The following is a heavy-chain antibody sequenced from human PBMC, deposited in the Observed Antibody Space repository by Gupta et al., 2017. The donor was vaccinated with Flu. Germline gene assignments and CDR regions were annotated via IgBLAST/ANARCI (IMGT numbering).Heavy chain of an antibody. J-gene: IGHJ6*02. CDR1: GFSLSTVGVS. Sequence: QVTLRESGPALVKPTQALTLTCSFSGFSLSTVGVSVSWSRQPPGKALEWLALIDWDDDKYYSTSLKTRLTISKDASNSQVVLTMTNVDLVDTATYYCARTLAAPTTAYYYRMDVWGQGTTVTVSS. CDR2: IDWDDDK. CDR3: ARTLAAPTTAYYYRMDV. V-gene: IGHV2-70*01. D-gene: IGHD6-13*01.